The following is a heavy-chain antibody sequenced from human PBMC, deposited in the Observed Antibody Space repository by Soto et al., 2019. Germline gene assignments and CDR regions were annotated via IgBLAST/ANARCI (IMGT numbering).Heavy chain of an antibody. CDR3: ASFGVVIDNYYFDY. CDR2: FEPEDGET. V-gene: IGHV1-24*01. D-gene: IGHD3-3*01. Sequence: ASVKVSCKVSGYTLTELFIHWLRKAPGKGLEWMGGFEPEDGETIYAQKFQGRVTMTEDTSTDTAYMELSSLRSEDTAVYYCASFGVVIDNYYFDYWGQGTLVTVSP. CDR1: GYTLTELF. J-gene: IGHJ4*02.